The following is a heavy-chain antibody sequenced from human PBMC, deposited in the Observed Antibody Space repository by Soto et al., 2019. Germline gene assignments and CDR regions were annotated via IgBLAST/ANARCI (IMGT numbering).Heavy chain of an antibody. CDR1: GFTFSSHA. V-gene: IGHV3-23*01. Sequence: EVQLLESGGGLVQPGGSLRLSCAASGFTFSSHAMSWVRQAPGKGLEWVSGISGSGGSTYSADSVKGRFTISRDNSKNTLYLKMNSLRAEDTALYYCAKQLSYGYWSGYPDAFDIWGQGTMVIVSS. CDR3: AKQLSYGYWSGYPDAFDI. CDR2: ISGSGGST. J-gene: IGHJ3*02. D-gene: IGHD3-3*01.